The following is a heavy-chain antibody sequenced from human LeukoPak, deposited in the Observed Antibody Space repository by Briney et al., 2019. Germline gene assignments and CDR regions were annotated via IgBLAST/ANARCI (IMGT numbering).Heavy chain of an antibody. D-gene: IGHD3-22*01. J-gene: IGHJ4*02. CDR2: IRYDGSNT. CDR1: GFTFRSNG. Sequence: AGGPRRLPLAALGFTFRSNGKHGFRRSPGKGREGGGFIRYDGSNTYYADSVKGRFTISRDNSKNTVYLQMNSLRAEDTAVYYCAKDDKKGYDSSGYYAAPDYWGQGTLVTVSS. CDR3: AKDDKKGYDSSGYYAAPDY. V-gene: IGHV3-30*02.